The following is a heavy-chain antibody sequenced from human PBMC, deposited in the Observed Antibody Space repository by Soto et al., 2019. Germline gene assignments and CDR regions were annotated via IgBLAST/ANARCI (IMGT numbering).Heavy chain of an antibody. CDR1: GYTFTSYD. CDR2: MNPNSGNT. V-gene: IGHV1-8*01. D-gene: IGHD1-26*01. CDR3: ARSVEWMASFDY. Sequence: QVQLVQSGAEVKNPGASVKVSCKASGYTFTSYDIKWVRQATGQGLEWMGWMNPNSGNTGYAHKFQGRVTMIRNTSISTAYMELNSLRSDATTVYYCARSVEWMASFDYEGQGALVAVSS. J-gene: IGHJ4*02.